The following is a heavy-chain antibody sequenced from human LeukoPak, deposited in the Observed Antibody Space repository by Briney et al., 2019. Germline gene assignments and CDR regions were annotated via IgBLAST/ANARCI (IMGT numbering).Heavy chain of an antibody. V-gene: IGHV3-23*01. CDR2: ISGSGGST. Sequence: PGGSLRLSCAASGFTFSSYAMSWVRQAPGKGLEWVSAISGSGGSTYYADSVRGRFTISRDNSKNTLYLQMNSLRAEDTAVYYCARWVLSDDAFDIWGQGTMVTVSS. J-gene: IGHJ3*02. CDR1: GFTFSSYA. D-gene: IGHD3-3*01. CDR3: ARWVLSDDAFDI.